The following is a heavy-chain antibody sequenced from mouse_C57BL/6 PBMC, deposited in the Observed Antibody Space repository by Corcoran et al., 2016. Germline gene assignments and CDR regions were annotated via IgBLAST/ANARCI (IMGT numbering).Heavy chain of an antibody. J-gene: IGHJ4*01. D-gene: IGHD1-1*02. CDR1: GYTFTSYG. Sequence: QVQLQQSGAELARPGASVKLSCKASGYTFTSYGISWVKQRTGQGLEWIGEIYPRSGNTYYNEKFKGKATLTADKSSSTAYMELRSLTSEDSAVYFCARCYAHDADYAMDYWGQGTSVTVSS. V-gene: IGHV1-81*01. CDR2: IYPRSGNT. CDR3: ARCYAHDADYAMDY.